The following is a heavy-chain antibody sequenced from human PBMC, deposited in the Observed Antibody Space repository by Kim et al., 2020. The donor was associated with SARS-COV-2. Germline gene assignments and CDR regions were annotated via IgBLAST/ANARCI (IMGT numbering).Heavy chain of an antibody. V-gene: IGHV1-69*01. Sequence: QKFQGRVTITADESTSTAYMELSSLRSEDPAVYYCARDESSGWYRSSFDPWGQGTLVTVSS. CDR3: ARDESSGWYRSSFDP. D-gene: IGHD6-19*01. J-gene: IGHJ5*02.